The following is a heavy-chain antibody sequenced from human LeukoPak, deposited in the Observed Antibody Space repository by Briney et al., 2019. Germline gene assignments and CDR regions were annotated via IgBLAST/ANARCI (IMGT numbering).Heavy chain of an antibody. CDR1: GYTFTGYY. J-gene: IGHJ4*02. CDR2: INPNSGGT. CDR3: ARGGEYSRSSSTY. Sequence: ASVKVSCTASGYTFTGYYMHWVRQAPGQGLEWMGWINPNSGGTNYAQKFQGRVTVTRDTSISTAYMELSTLRSDDTAVYYCARGGEYSRSSSTYWGQGTLVTVSS. D-gene: IGHD6-6*01. V-gene: IGHV1-2*02.